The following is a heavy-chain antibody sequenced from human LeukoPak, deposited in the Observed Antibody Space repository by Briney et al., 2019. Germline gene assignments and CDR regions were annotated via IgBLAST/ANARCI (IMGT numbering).Heavy chain of an antibody. Sequence: GGSLRLSCAASGFWFSNYAMTWVRQAPGKGLEWVSFIGGSGDTKHYEESAKGRFTISRDNSRNTLYLQMDNLRAEDTAVYFCARVQWLVGTGYSEYWGQGTLVSVSS. CDR1: GFWFSNYA. V-gene: IGHV3-23*01. D-gene: IGHD6-19*01. CDR3: ARVQWLVGTGYSEY. CDR2: IGGSGDTK. J-gene: IGHJ4*02.